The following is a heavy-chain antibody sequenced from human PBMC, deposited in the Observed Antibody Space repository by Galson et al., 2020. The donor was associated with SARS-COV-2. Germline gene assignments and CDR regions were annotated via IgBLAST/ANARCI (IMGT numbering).Heavy chain of an antibody. V-gene: IGHV3-21*01. Sequence: GESLKTSCATSGCTFSCYCMNRVRQAAGKGLECVSSISSSSSYIYYADSVKVRCTTSRDNAKHSLYLQTNSLRAEETAVYYGARGPYYYDSSGYVNWFDPWGQGTLVTVYS. CDR1: GCTFSCYC. CDR3: ARGPYYYDSSGYVNWFDP. CDR2: ISSSSSYI. J-gene: IGHJ5*02. D-gene: IGHD3-22*01.